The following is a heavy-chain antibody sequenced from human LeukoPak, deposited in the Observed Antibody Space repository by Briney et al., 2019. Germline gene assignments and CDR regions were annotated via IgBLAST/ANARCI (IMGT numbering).Heavy chain of an antibody. D-gene: IGHD3-16*02. Sequence: GGSLRLSCTASGFSFSNAWMTWVRHAPGKGLQWLGRIRRGGAREYAAPAQGSLPISRDDTRNTVYLKMNNLDTDNTAVYFCAVDTPVIDAQIDYWGQGTLVTVSS. CDR3: AVDTPVIDAQIDY. CDR2: IRRGGAR. V-gene: IGHV3-15*01. CDR1: GFSFSNAW. J-gene: IGHJ4*02.